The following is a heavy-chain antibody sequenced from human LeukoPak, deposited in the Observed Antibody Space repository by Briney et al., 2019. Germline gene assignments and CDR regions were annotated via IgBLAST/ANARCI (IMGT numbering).Heavy chain of an antibody. CDR3: ARGGAVLRYFDWLTTQLDY. J-gene: IGHJ4*02. V-gene: IGHV3-7*03. Sequence: GGSLRLSCAASGFTFSSYWMSWVRQAPGKGLEWVANIKQDGSEKYYVDSVKGRFIISRDNAKNSLYLQMNSLRAEDTAVYYCARGGAVLRYFDWLTTQLDYWGQGTLVTVSS. CDR1: GFTFSSYW. CDR2: IKQDGSEK. D-gene: IGHD3-9*01.